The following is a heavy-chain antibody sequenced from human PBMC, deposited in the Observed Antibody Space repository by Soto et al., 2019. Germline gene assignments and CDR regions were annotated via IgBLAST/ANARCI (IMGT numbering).Heavy chain of an antibody. V-gene: IGHV1-69*06. CDR3: ARGVLLAAIRVWFAS. CDR2: FIPIFGTA. D-gene: IGHD2-2*02. J-gene: IGHJ5*01. CDR1: GGTFSSYV. Sequence: QVQLVQSGAEVKKPGSSVKVSCKTSGGTFSSYVISWVRQAPGQGLEWMGGFIPIFGTANYAQKFQGRVTVTADKSTSTAYMELSSLRSEDKAVYYCARGVLLAAIRVWFASCGQGTVITVSS.